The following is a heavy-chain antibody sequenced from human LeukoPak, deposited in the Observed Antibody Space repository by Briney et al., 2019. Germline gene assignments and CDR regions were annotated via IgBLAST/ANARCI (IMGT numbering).Heavy chain of an antibody. Sequence: SQTLSLTCTVSGGSISGGGYYWSWVRQHRGKGLEWIVYIYYSGSTYYNPSLKSPVTISVVPSKNQFSLKLSSVPAADTAVSYCASDRIGTYYYDQWGQGTLVTVSS. D-gene: IGHD1-1*01. J-gene: IGHJ4*02. CDR2: IYYSGST. V-gene: IGHV4-31*01. CDR3: ASDRIGTYYYDQ. CDR1: GGSISGGGYY.